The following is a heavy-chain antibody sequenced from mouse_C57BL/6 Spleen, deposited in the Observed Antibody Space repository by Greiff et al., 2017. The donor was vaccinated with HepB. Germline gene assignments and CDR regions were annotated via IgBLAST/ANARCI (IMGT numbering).Heavy chain of an antibody. CDR1: GFTFSDFY. CDR2: SRNKANDYTT. D-gene: IGHD2-4*01. Sequence: EVKLMESGGGLVQSGRSLRLSCATSGFTFSDFYMEWVRQAPGKGLEWIAASRNKANDYTTEYSASVKGRFIVSRDTSQSILYLQMNALRAEDTAIYYCARDALYYDYFDYWGQGTTLTVSS. V-gene: IGHV7-1*01. J-gene: IGHJ2*01. CDR3: ARDALYYDYFDY.